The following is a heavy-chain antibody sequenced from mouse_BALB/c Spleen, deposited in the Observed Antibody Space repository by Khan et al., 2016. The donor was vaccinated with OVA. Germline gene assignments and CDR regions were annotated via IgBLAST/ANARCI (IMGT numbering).Heavy chain of an antibody. CDR3: SRSGYGFGAY. V-gene: IGHV1-54*01. CDR2: INPGSGGT. J-gene: IGHJ3*01. Sequence: QVQLQQPGAELVRPGTSVKVSCKASGYAFSNYLIEWLKQRPGQGLEWIGVINPGSGGTKYNEKFKDKATLTADTSSSTAYMQLSSLTSDDSADYFCSRSGYGFGAYWGPGTLVTVSA. D-gene: IGHD3-2*02. CDR1: GYAFSNYL.